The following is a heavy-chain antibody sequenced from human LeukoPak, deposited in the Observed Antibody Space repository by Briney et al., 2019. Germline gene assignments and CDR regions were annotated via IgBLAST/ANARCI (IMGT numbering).Heavy chain of an antibody. CDR2: IYYSGST. J-gene: IGHJ4*02. Sequence: SETLSLTCTVSGGSISSSSYYWGWIRQPPGKGLEWIGSIYYSGSTYYNPSLKSRVTISVDTSKNQFSLKLSSVTAADTAVYYCARHTNGGSYLSSDYWGQGTLVTVSS. CDR3: ARHTNGGSYLSSDY. CDR1: GGSISSSSYY. D-gene: IGHD1-26*01. V-gene: IGHV4-39*07.